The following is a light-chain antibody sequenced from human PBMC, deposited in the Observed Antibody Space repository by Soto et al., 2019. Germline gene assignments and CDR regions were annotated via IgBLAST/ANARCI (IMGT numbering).Light chain of an antibody. Sequence: QSVLTQPPSVSAAPGQKVTISCSGSGSNIGSNFVSWYRQLPRTAPKLLIYDNNKRPSGISDRFSGSKSGTSATLAITGLQTGHEADYYCGTWDSSLSVVLFGGGTQLTVL. J-gene: IGLJ3*02. CDR1: GSNIGSNF. V-gene: IGLV1-51*01. CDR2: DNN. CDR3: GTWDSSLSVVL.